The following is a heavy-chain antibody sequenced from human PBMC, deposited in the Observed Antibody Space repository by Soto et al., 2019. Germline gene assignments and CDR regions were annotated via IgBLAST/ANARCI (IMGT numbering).Heavy chain of an antibody. CDR2: IIPIFGTA. V-gene: IGHV1-69*13. CDR3: ARVPYSYRAGGAFDI. D-gene: IGHD5-18*01. Sequence: ASVKVSCKASGGTFSSYAISWVRQAPGQGLEWMGGIIPIFGTANCAQKFQGRVTITADESTSTAYMELSSLRSEDTAVYYCARVPYSYRAGGAFDIWGQGTMVTVSS. CDR1: GGTFSSYA. J-gene: IGHJ3*02.